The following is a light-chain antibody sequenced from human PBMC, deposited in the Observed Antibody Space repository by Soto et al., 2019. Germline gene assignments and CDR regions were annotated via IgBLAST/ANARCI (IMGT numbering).Light chain of an antibody. J-gene: IGKJ2*01. CDR3: QQSSNWPYT. CDR1: QSVSSY. CDR2: DAS. Sequence: EIVLTQSPATLSLSPGERATLSCRASQSVSSYLAWYHQKPGQAPRLLIYDASNRATGIPARFSGSGSGTDFTLTISSLEPEDFAVYYCQQSSNWPYTFGQGTKLEIK. V-gene: IGKV3-11*01.